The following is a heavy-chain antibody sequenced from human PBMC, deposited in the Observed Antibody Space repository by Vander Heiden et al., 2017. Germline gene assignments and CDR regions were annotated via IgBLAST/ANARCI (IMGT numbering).Heavy chain of an antibody. J-gene: IGHJ6*02. CDR3: AREEEVYGDYGGMGYYYGMDV. Sequence: GGIIPILGIANYAQKFQGRVMITADKSTSTAYMELSSLRSEDTAVYYCAREEEVYGDYGGMGYYYGMDVWGQGTTVTVSS. D-gene: IGHD4-17*01. V-gene: IGHV1-69*10. CDR2: IIPILGIA.